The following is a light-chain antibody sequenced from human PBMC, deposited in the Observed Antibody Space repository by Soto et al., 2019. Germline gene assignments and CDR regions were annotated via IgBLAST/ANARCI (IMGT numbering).Light chain of an antibody. CDR1: SSNIGANY. CDR2: RNN. Sequence: QAVVTQPPSVSGTPGQRVTISCSGSSSNIGANYVFWYQQLPGTAPKLLIYRNNQRPSGVPDRFSGSKSGNSASLAISGLRSEDEADYYCAAWDDSLTGVFGGGTKVTVL. CDR3: AAWDDSLTGV. V-gene: IGLV1-47*01. J-gene: IGLJ2*01.